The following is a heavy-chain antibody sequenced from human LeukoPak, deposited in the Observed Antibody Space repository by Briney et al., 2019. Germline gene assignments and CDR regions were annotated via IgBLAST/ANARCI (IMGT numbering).Heavy chain of an antibody. CDR1: GYSISSGYY. D-gene: IGHD3-10*01. CDR2: IYHSGST. CDR3: ARTGLYGSGSSDY. V-gene: IGHV4-38-2*01. J-gene: IGHJ4*02. Sequence: SETLSLTCAVSGYSISSGYYWGWIRQPPGKGLEWIGIIYHSGSTYYNPSLKSRVTISVDTSKNQFSLKLSSVTAADTAVYYCARTGLYGSGSSDYWGQGTLVAVSS.